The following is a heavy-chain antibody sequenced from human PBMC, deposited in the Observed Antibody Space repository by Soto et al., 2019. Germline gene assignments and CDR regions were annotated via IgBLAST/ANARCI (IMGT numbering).Heavy chain of an antibody. V-gene: IGHV3-7*05. CDR3: ARYSTSSGWLDP. Sequence: EVQLVESGGGLVQPGGSLRLSCAASGFTLSSYWMTWVRQAPGKGLEWVANITQDGSEKNYVDSVKGRFTISRDNAQNSLYLQMNSLRAEDTAVYYCARYSTSSGWLDPWGQGTLVTVSS. CDR1: GFTLSSYW. J-gene: IGHJ5*02. CDR2: ITQDGSEK. D-gene: IGHD6-6*01.